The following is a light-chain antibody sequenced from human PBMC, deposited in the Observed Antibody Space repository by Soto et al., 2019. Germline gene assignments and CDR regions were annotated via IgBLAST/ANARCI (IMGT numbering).Light chain of an antibody. V-gene: IGLV1-40*01. J-gene: IGLJ1*01. Sequence: QSLLTQPPSVSWAPGQRVTISCTGSSSNIGAGYDVHWYLQVPGTAPKLLVYTHNNRPSGVPDRFSGSTSGTSASLAITGLQSEDEADYYCQSYDSRLSAHVFGTGTKVTVL. CDR3: QSYDSRLSAHV. CDR2: THN. CDR1: SSNIGAGYD.